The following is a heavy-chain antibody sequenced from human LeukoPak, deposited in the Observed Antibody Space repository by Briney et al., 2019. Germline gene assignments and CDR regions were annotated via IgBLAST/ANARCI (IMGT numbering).Heavy chain of an antibody. J-gene: IGHJ6*02. CDR1: GGSISSSSYY. V-gene: IGHV4-39*07. CDR2: ISYSGTT. D-gene: IGHD6-13*01. Sequence: SETLSLTCTVSGGSISSSSYYWGWIRQPPGKGLEWIGTISYSGTTYYNPSLKSRVTISVDTSKNQFSLKLSSVTAADTAVYYCAMSISSSWNYYYGMDVWGQGTTVTVSS. CDR3: AMSISSSWNYYYGMDV.